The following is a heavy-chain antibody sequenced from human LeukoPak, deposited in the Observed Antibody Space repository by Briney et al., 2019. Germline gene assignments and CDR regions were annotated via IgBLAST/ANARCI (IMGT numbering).Heavy chain of an antibody. D-gene: IGHD6-19*01. Sequence: PGGSLRLSCAASGFTFSSFAMHWVRQAPGKGLEWVAVISYDGSNKYYADSVKGRFTISRDNSKNTLYLQMNSLRAEDTAVCYCARDSSGNYFDNWGQGTLVTVSS. J-gene: IGHJ4*02. V-gene: IGHV3-33*01. CDR3: ARDSSGNYFDN. CDR1: GFTFSSFA. CDR2: ISYDGSNK.